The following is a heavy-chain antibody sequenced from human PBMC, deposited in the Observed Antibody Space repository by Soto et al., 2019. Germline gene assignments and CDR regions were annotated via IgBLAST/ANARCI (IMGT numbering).Heavy chain of an antibody. D-gene: IGHD2-15*01. Sequence: ASVKVSCKASGYTFTSYAMHWVRQAPGQRLEWMGWINAGNGNTKYSQKFQGRVTITRDTSASTAYMELSSLRSEDTAVYYCARDHERDSPSYYMDVWGKGTTVTVSS. CDR2: INAGNGNT. CDR1: GYTFTSYA. V-gene: IGHV1-3*01. CDR3: ARDHERDSPSYYMDV. J-gene: IGHJ6*03.